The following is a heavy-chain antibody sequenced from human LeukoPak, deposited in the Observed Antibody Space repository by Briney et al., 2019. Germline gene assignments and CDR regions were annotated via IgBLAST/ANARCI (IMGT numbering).Heavy chain of an antibody. V-gene: IGHV3-30-3*01. J-gene: IGHJ4*02. D-gene: IGHD3-22*01. CDR2: ISYDGSNK. CDR3: ARDFRSGYSPYFDY. Sequence: GGSLRLSCAASGFTFSSYAMHWVRQAPGKGLEWVAVISYDGSNKYYADSVKGRFTTSRDNSKNTLYLQMNSLRAEDTAVYYCARDFRSGYSPYFDYWGQGTLVTVSS. CDR1: GFTFSSYA.